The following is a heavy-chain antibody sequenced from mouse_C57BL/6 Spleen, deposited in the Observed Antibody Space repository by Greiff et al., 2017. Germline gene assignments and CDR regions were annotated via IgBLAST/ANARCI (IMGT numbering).Heavy chain of an antibody. V-gene: IGHV1-26*01. CDR2: INPNNGGT. CDR1: GYTFTDYY. D-gene: IGHD3-2*02. CDR3: ARTGYRGFAY. Sequence: EVQLQQSGPELVKPGASVKISCKASGYTFTDYYMNWVKQSHGKSLEWIGDINPNNGGTSYNQKFKGKATLTVDKSSSTAYMELRSLTSEDSAVYYCARTGYRGFAYWGQGTLVTVSA. J-gene: IGHJ3*01.